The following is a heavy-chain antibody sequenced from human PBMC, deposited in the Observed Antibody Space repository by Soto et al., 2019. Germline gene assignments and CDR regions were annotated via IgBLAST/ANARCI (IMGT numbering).Heavy chain of an antibody. V-gene: IGHV5-51*01. J-gene: IGHJ4*02. CDR2: IYPGDSET. D-gene: IGHD2-8*01. CDR3: FILYGAPSRGFNC. Sequence: GESLKISCRGTGYNFTKNWIGWVRQMPGKGLEWMGIIYPGDSETRYSPSFQGQVTISVDKYKNTAYLHWSSLNAPDTAISNCFILYGAPSRGFNCWGPGPLVTVSS. CDR1: GYNFTKNW.